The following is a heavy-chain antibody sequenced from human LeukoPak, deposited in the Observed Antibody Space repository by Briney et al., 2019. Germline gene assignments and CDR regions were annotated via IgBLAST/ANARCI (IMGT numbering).Heavy chain of an antibody. CDR3: AKVPRQLDAFDI. CDR1: GYTLTELS. V-gene: IGHV1-24*01. D-gene: IGHD6-6*01. Sequence: ASVKVSCKVSGYTLTELSMHWVRQAPGKGLEWMGGFDPEDGETIYAQKFQGRVTMTEDTSTDTAYMELSSLRSEDTAVYYCAKVPRQLDAFDIWGQGTMVTVSS. J-gene: IGHJ3*02. CDR2: FDPEDGET.